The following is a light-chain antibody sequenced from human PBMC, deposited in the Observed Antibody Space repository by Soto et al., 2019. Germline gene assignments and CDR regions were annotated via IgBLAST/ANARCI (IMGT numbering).Light chain of an antibody. CDR1: SSDLGGYNY. Sequence: QSSLTQPPSASGSPGQSVTISCTGTSSDLGGYNYVSWYQQHPGKAPKLMIYEVSERPSGVPDRFSGSKSSNTASLPVSGLQAEDEADYYCSSYAGSNNFVFGTGTKVTVL. CDR2: EVS. J-gene: IGLJ1*01. V-gene: IGLV2-8*01. CDR3: SSYAGSNNFV.